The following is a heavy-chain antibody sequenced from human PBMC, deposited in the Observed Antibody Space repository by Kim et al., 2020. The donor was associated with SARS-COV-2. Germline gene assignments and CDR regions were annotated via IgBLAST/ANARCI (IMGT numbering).Heavy chain of an antibody. D-gene: IGHD3-3*01. J-gene: IGHJ3*02. CDR3: ARNEMSDITIFGVVSSKVAFDI. V-gene: IGHV4-61*01. Sequence: SETLSLTCTVSGGSVSSGSYYWSWIRQPPGKGLEWIGYIYYSGSTNYNPSLKSRVTISVDTSKNQFSLKLSSVTAADTAVYYCARNEMSDITIFGVVSSKVAFDIWGQGTMVTVSS. CDR1: GGSVSSGSYY. CDR2: IYYSGST.